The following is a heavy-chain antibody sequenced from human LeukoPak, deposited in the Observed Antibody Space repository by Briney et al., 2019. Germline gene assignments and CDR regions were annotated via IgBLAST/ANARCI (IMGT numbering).Heavy chain of an antibody. Sequence: GRSLRLSCAASGFTFSSYAMHWVRQAPGKGLEWVAVISYDGSNKYYADSVKGRFTISRDNSKNTLYLQMNSLRAEDTAVYYCAREAWIQLWLPGYWGQGTLVTVSP. V-gene: IGHV3-30-3*01. CDR2: ISYDGSNK. J-gene: IGHJ4*02. D-gene: IGHD5-18*01. CDR1: GFTFSSYA. CDR3: AREAWIQLWLPGY.